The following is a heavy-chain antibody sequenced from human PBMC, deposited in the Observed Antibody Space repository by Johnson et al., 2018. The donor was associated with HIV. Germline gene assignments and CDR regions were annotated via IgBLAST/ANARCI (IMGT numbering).Heavy chain of an antibody. CDR1: GFTLSSYG. V-gene: IGHV3-9*01. D-gene: IGHD3-22*01. CDR3: AKGGGYGEDDAFDI. J-gene: IGHJ3*02. CDR2: ISWNSGSM. Sequence: VQLVESGGGVVQPGRSLRLSCAASGFTLSSYGMHWVRQAPGKGLEWVSGISWNSGSMGYADSVKGRFTISRDNAKNSLYLQMNSLRGEDTALYCCAKGGGYGEDDAFDIWGQGTMVTV.